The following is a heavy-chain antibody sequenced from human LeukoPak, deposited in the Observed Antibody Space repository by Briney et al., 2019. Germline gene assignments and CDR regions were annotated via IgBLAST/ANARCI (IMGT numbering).Heavy chain of an antibody. V-gene: IGHV3-23*01. D-gene: IGHD3-10*01. J-gene: IGHJ4*02. Sequence: GGSLRLSCAASGFTFTTYAMSWVRQAPGKGLEWVSAIGGSSDFTYYAEYVKGRFTISRDNSKKTLYLQMNSLRAEDTAVYYCAKADRGWGVITKDWGQGTLVTVSS. CDR3: AKADRGWGVITKD. CDR1: GFTFTTYA. CDR2: IGGSSDFT.